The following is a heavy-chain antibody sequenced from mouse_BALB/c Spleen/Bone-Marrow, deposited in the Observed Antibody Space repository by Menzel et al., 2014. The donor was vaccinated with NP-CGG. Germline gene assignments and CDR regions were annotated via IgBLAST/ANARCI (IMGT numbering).Heavy chain of an antibody. CDR1: GYTFTSYW. CDR3: AREGPLDY. J-gene: IGHJ2*01. Sequence: VKLQESGAELVKPGASVKLSCRASGYTFTSYWMHWVKQRPGQGLEWIGEINPSNGRTNYNEKFKSKATLTVDKSSSTAYMQLSSLTSGDSGVYYCAREGPLDYWGQGTTLTVSS. D-gene: IGHD6-1*01. V-gene: IGHV1S81*02. CDR2: INPSNGRT.